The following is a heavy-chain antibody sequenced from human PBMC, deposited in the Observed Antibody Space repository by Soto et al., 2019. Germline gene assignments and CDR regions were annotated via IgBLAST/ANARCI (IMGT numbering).Heavy chain of an antibody. CDR2: ISSGSNFI. J-gene: IGHJ4*02. Sequence: PGGSLRLSCAASGFTFSSHTMNWVRQAPGKGLEWISCISSGSNFIKYRDSVKGRFTISRDNAKNSLYLEMNSLRAEDTAVYYCARDRHSSGWSSFDNWGQGTLVTGSS. CDR1: GFTFSSHT. V-gene: IGHV3-21*06. D-gene: IGHD6-19*01. CDR3: ARDRHSSGWSSFDN.